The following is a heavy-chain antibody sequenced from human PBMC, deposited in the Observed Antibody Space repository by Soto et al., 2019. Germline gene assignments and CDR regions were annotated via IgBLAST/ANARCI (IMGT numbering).Heavy chain of an antibody. J-gene: IGHJ4*02. CDR3: ERDLVGSYTFDY. CDR1: GFTFSSYS. V-gene: IGHV3-21*01. D-gene: IGHD1-26*01. CDR2: ISSSSSYI. Sequence: GGSLRLSCAASGFTFSSYSMNWVRQAPGKGLEWVSSISSSSSYIYYADSVKGRFTISRDNAKNSLYLQMNSLRAEDTAVYYCERDLVGSYTFDYWGQGTLVTVSS.